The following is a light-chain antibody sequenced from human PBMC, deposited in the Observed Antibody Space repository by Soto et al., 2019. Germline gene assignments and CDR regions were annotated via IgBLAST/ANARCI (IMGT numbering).Light chain of an antibody. J-gene: IGKJ4*01. CDR1: QSVSSF. Sequence: EIVLTQSPATLSLSPGERATLSCRASQSVSSFLAWYQQKPGQAPRLLIYDASNRATDIPGRFSGSGSGTDFTLTISSLEPEDVAVYYCQHRSNLPLTFGGGTKVEI. V-gene: IGKV3-11*01. CDR3: QHRSNLPLT. CDR2: DAS.